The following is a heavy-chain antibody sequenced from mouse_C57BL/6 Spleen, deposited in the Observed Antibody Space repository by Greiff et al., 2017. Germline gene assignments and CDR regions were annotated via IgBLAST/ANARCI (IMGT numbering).Heavy chain of an antibody. J-gene: IGHJ2*01. Sequence: VKLVESGPGLVAPSQSLSITCTVSGFSLTSYAISWVRQPPGKGLEWLGVIWTGGGTHYNSALKSRLSISKDNSKSQVFLKMNSLQTDNTARYYCARKHYGNYLDYWGQGTTRTVSS. V-gene: IGHV2-9-1*01. CDR2: IWTGGGT. D-gene: IGHD2-1*01. CDR3: ARKHYGNYLDY. CDR1: GFSLTSYA.